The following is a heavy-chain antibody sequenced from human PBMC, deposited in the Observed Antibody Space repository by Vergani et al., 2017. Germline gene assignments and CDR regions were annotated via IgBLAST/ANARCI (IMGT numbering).Heavy chain of an antibody. V-gene: IGHV4-61*02. CDR3: ARGKGEYEYMDV. D-gene: IGHD4-17*01. CDR1: GGSISSSRYY. J-gene: IGHJ6*03. Sequence: QVQLQESGPGLVKPSQTLSLTCTVSGGSISSSRYYWSWIRQPAGKGLGWIGRIYISGIPNYNPSLKSRVTMSVDTSKSQFSLTLSSVTAADTAVYYCARGKGEYEYMDVWGKGTTVTVSS. CDR2: IYISGIP.